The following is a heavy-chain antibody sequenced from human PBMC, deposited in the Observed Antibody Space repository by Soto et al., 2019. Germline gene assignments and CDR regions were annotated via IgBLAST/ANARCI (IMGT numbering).Heavy chain of an antibody. V-gene: IGHV2-5*02. J-gene: IGHJ6*02. Sequence: QITLKESGPTLVKPTQTLTLTCTFPGFSFSSIGEGVGWIRQPPGKALEWLALIYWDDDKRYSPSLKSRLTSTKDTSKTQVVLTITDIDPVDTATYYCVQSRCGGDCLQSYSSHSYYGLDVWGQGTTVTVSS. CDR2: IYWDDDK. CDR3: VQSRCGGDCLQSYSSHSYYGLDV. CDR1: GFSFSSIGEG. D-gene: IGHD2-21*02.